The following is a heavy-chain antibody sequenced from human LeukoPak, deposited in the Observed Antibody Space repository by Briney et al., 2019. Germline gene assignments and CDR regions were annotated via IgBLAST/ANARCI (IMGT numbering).Heavy chain of an antibody. CDR1: GGSISSYY. D-gene: IGHD3-10*01. Sequence: SETLSLTCTVSGGSISSYYWSWIRQPPGKGLEWIGYIYYSGSTNYNPSLKSRVTISVDTSKSQFSLRLTSLTAADTAVYYCARYGSGSLGAFDIWGQGTMVTVSS. V-gene: IGHV4-59*08. CDR2: IYYSGST. CDR3: ARYGSGSLGAFDI. J-gene: IGHJ3*02.